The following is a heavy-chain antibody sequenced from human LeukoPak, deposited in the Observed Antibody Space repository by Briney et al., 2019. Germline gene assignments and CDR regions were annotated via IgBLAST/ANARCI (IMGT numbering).Heavy chain of an antibody. J-gene: IGHJ4*02. V-gene: IGHV3-30-3*01. CDR3: ARGAHTAMYYFDY. CDR2: ISYDGSNT. CDR1: GFTFSSYA. D-gene: IGHD5-18*01. Sequence: PGGSLRLSCAASGFTFSSYAMHWVRQAPGKGLEWVALISYDGSNTYYADSVKGRFTVSRDNSKNTLYLQMNSLRDEDTAMYYCARGAHTAMYYFDYWGQGTLVTVSS.